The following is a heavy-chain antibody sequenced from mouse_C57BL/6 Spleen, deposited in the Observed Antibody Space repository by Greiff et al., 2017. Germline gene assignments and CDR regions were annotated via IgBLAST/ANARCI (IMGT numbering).Heavy chain of an antibody. V-gene: IGHV1-64*01. CDR1: GYTFTSYW. J-gene: IGHJ2*01. D-gene: IGHD2-13*01. CDR2: IHPNSGST. CDR3: ARRLDYVENPFDY. Sequence: VQLQQPGAELVKPGASVKLSCKASGYTFTSYWMHWVKQRPGQGLEWIGMIHPNSGSTNYNEKFKSKATLTVDKSSSTAYMQLSSLTSEDSAVYYCARRLDYVENPFDYWGQGTTLTVSS.